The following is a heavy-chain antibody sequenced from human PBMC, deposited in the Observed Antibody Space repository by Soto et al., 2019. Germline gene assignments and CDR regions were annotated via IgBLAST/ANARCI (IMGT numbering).Heavy chain of an antibody. V-gene: IGHV1-69*02. CDR3: ARALSRAHFDY. Sequence: QVQLVQSGAEVKKPGSSVKVSCKASGGTFSSYTISWVRQAPGQGLEWMGRFIPILGIANYAQKFQGRVTITADKSTSTAYMELSSLRSEDTAVYYCARALSRAHFDYWGQGTLVTVSS. J-gene: IGHJ4*02. CDR2: FIPILGIA. CDR1: GGTFSSYT.